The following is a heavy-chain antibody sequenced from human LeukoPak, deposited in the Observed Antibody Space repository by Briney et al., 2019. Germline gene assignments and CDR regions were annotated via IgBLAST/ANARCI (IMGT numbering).Heavy chain of an antibody. CDR1: GGSISSGTYY. J-gene: IGHJ3*02. Sequence: SETLSLTCTVSGGSISSGTYYWGWIRQPPGKGLQWIGSLYSGGGTYYNPSLKSRVTICVDISKNQFSLKVTSVTAADTAVYSCARRPLNWHAFDIWGQGTVVTV. V-gene: IGHV4-39*01. CDR3: ARRPLNWHAFDI. CDR2: LYSGGGT. D-gene: IGHD1-20*01.